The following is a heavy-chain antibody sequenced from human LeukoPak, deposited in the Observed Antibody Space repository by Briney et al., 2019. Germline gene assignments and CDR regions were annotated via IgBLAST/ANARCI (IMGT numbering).Heavy chain of an antibody. CDR2: ISHSGST. Sequence: PSETLSLTCAVYGGSFSGYYWSWIRQPPGKGLEWIGEISHSGSTNYNPSLKGRVTISVDTSKNQFSLKLSSVTAADTAVYYCARGRRVLAAAGVKEFDYWGQGTLVTVSS. D-gene: IGHD6-13*01. CDR1: GGSFSGYY. V-gene: IGHV4-34*01. CDR3: ARGRRVLAAAGVKEFDY. J-gene: IGHJ4*02.